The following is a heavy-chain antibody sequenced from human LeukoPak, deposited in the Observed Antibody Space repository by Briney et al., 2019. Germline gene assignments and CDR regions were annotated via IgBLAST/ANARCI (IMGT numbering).Heavy chain of an antibody. CDR1: GYTFTGYY. CDR2: INPNSGGT. D-gene: IGHD3-3*01. V-gene: IGHV1-2*02. J-gene: IGHJ4*02. Sequence: GASVKVSCKASGYTFTGYYMHWVRQAPGQGLEWMGWINPNSGGTNCAQKFQGKVTMTRDTSISTAYMELSRLRSDDTAVYYCATLDNLLSFGVVIISSEPFDYWGQGTLVTVSS. CDR3: ATLDNLLSFGVVIISSEPFDY.